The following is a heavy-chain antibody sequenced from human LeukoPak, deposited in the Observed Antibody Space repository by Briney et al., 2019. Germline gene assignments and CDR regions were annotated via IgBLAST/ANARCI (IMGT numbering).Heavy chain of an antibody. D-gene: IGHD6-13*01. J-gene: IGHJ4*02. CDR3: AREFAPGIAAAGIFDY. CDR2: IIPIFGTA. CDR1: GGTFSSYA. Sequence: ASVKVSCKASGGTFSSYAISWVRQAPGQGLEWMGRIIPIFGTANYAQKFQGGVTITTDESTSTAYMELSSLRSEDTAVYYCAREFAPGIAAAGIFDYWGQGTLVTVSS. V-gene: IGHV1-69*05.